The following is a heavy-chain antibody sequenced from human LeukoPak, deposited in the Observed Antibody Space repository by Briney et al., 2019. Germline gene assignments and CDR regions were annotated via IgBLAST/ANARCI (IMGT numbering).Heavy chain of an antibody. Sequence: ASVKVSCKASGGTFSSYAISWVRQAPGQGLEWTGRIIPILGIANYAQKFQGRVTITADKSTSTAYMELSSLRSEDTAVYYCARSPSVTTGYWGQGTLVTVSS. D-gene: IGHD4-17*01. V-gene: IGHV1-69*04. CDR1: GGTFSSYA. J-gene: IGHJ4*02. CDR2: IIPILGIA. CDR3: ARSPSVTTGY.